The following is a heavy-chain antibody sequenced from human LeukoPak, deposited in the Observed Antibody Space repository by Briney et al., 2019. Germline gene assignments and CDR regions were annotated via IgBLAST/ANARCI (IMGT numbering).Heavy chain of an antibody. Sequence: PSETLSLTCTVSGGSISSGNYYWGWIRQPPGKGLEWIVSIYYSGSTYYNPSLKSRVTISVDTSKNQFSLKLSSVTAADTAVYYCAREEGGNYDILTGYYGRGYWFDPWGQGTLVTVSS. CDR1: GGSISSGNYY. CDR2: IYYSGST. V-gene: IGHV4-39*07. D-gene: IGHD3-9*01. J-gene: IGHJ5*02. CDR3: AREEGGNYDILTGYYGRGYWFDP.